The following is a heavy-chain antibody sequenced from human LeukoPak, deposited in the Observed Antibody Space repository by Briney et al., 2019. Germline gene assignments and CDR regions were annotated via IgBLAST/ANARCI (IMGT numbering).Heavy chain of an antibody. CDR2: IKHDGSET. D-gene: IGHD3-22*01. Sequence: GSLRLSCAASGFTFSSYWMTWVRQAPGKGLEWVANIKHDGSETYYVDSVKNRFTISRDNAKNSLYLQMNSLRAEDTAVYYCARREYYDSSGYLVMPAFDIWGQGTMVTVSS. J-gene: IGHJ3*02. CDR1: GFTFSSYW. V-gene: IGHV3-7*01. CDR3: ARREYYDSSGYLVMPAFDI.